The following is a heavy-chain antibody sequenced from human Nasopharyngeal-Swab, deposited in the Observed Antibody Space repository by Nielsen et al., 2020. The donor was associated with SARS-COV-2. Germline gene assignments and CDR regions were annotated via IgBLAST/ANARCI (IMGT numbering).Heavy chain of an antibody. J-gene: IGHJ4*02. CDR2: ISGSGAST. CDR3: AKGGKLGPNGPIDY. Sequence: GGSLRLSCAASGFTFSNYVMTWARQAPGKGLEWVSAISGSGASTYYADSVKGRFTISRDNSRNILYLHINSLRAEDTAVYYCAKGGKLGPNGPIDYWGQGTLVTVSS. V-gene: IGHV3-23*01. D-gene: IGHD3-16*01. CDR1: GFTFSNYV.